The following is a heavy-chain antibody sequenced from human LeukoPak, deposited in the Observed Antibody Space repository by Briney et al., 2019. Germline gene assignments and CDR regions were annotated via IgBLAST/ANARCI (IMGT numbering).Heavy chain of an antibody. CDR2: IYYSGST. J-gene: IGHJ3*02. CDR3: AKEKSPSGAFDI. V-gene: IGHV4-39*02. CDR1: GGSISSSSYY. Sequence: SETLSLTCTVSGGSISSSSYYWGWIRQPPGKGLEWIGSIYYSGSTYYNPSLKSRVTISVDTSKNQFSLKLSSVTAADTAVYYCAKEKSPSGAFDIWGQGTMVTVSS. D-gene: IGHD3-10*01.